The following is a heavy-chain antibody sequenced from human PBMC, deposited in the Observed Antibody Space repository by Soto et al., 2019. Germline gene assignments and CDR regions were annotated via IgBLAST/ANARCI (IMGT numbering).Heavy chain of an antibody. CDR2: IDPSDSYT. Sequence: GKGLEWMGSIDPSDSYTNYSPSFQGHVTISADKSISTAYLQWSSLKASDTAMYYCARTPRDVLLVVAATQYY. J-gene: IGHJ6*01. CDR3: ARTPRDVLLVVAATQYY. D-gene: IGHD2-15*01. V-gene: IGHV5-10-1*01.